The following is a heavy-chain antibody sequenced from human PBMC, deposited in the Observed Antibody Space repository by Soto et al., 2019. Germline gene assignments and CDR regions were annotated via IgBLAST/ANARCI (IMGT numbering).Heavy chain of an antibody. CDR1: GGSISSGGYY. Sequence: SETLSLTCTVSGGSISSGGYYWSWIRQHPGKGLEWIGYIYYSGSTYYNPSLKSRVTISVDTSKNQFSLKLSSVTAADTAVYYCARDQDYYDSSGSGYAFDIWGQGTMVTVSS. D-gene: IGHD3-22*01. CDR3: ARDQDYYDSSGSGYAFDI. V-gene: IGHV4-31*03. CDR2: IYYSGST. J-gene: IGHJ3*02.